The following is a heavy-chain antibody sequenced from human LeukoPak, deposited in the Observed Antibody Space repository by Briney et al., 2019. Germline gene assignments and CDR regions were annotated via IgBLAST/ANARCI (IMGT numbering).Heavy chain of an antibody. J-gene: IGHJ4*02. Sequence: NPSETLSLTCTVSGGSISSYYWSWIRQPPGKGLEWIGYIYYSGSTNYNPSLKSRVTISVDTSKNQFSLKLSSVTAAVTAVYYCARGGDWLFDYWGQGILVTVSS. CDR3: ARGGDWLFDY. D-gene: IGHD2-21*02. CDR2: IYYSGST. CDR1: GGSISSYY. V-gene: IGHV4-59*01.